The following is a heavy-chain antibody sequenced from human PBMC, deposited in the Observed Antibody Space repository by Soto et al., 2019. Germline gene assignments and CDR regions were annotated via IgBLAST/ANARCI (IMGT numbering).Heavy chain of an antibody. J-gene: IGHJ3*02. CDR3: ARVPELVDGAFDI. CDR2: IYYSGST. V-gene: IGHV4-61*01. CDR1: GGSVSSGSYY. D-gene: IGHD6-13*01. Sequence: QVQLQESGPGLVKPSETLSLTCTVSGGSVSSGSYYWSWIRQPPGKGLEWIGYIYYSGSTNYNPSLKSRVTISVATSKNQFSRKLSSVTAADTAVYYCARVPELVDGAFDIWGQGTMVTVSS.